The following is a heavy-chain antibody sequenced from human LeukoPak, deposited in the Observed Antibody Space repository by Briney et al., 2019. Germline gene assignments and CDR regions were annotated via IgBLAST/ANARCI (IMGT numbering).Heavy chain of an antibody. CDR2: IYTSGST. D-gene: IGHD6-13*01. V-gene: IGHV4-61*10. J-gene: IGHJ4*02. Sequence: RTSETLSLTCTVSGGSVSSGTYYWTWIRQPAGKGLEWIGRIYTSGSTNFNPSLKSRVSISVDTSKNQFSLKLSSVTAADTAVYYCAREVPIAAAGTVGQSETYYFDYWGQGTLVTVSS. CDR1: GGSVSSGTYY. CDR3: AREVPIAAAGTVGQSETYYFDY.